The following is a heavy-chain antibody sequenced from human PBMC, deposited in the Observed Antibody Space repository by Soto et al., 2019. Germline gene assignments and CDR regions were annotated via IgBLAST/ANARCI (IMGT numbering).Heavy chain of an antibody. CDR1: GGSFSAYC. J-gene: IGHJ5*02. V-gene: IGHV4-34*01. CDR2: FNHGGIT. Sequence: PSETLSLTCAVHGGSFSAYCRSWIRQPPGKGLEWMGEFNHGGITNHNPSLKSRVTISADTSKNQFFLKLSSVTAADTAVYYCATGGGSGWYNLWGQGTLVTVSS. CDR3: ATGGGSGWYNL. D-gene: IGHD6-19*01.